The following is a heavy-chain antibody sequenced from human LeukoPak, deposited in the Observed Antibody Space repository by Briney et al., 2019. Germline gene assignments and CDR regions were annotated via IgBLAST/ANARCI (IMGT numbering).Heavy chain of an antibody. J-gene: IGHJ3*02. CDR2: IYTSGST. Sequence: SETLSLTCTVSGGSISSGSYYWSWIRQPARRGLEWIGRIYTSGSTNYNPSLKSRVTISVDTSKNQFSLNLSSVTAADTAVYYCARDQALGYGWPTVLAIDIWGQGTMVTVSS. CDR1: GGSISSGSYY. CDR3: ARDQALGYGWPTVLAIDI. D-gene: IGHD6-19*01. V-gene: IGHV4-61*02.